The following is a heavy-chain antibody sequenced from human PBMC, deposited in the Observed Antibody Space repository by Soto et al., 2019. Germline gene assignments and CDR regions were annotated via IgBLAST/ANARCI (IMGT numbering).Heavy chain of an antibody. CDR3: ARGTYCGSDCYWTLDY. J-gene: IGHJ4*02. V-gene: IGHV4-61*01. Sequence: PSETLSLTCSGSLGSINSGRSSWNWILQSPGKVLEWIGYFYYGETTNKKSSVNSRFTVSVDTSKSQFSLKVTSVTTADTAVYYCARGTYCGSDCYWTLDYWGQGKMVTVSS. CDR1: LGSINSGRSS. CDR2: FYYGETT. D-gene: IGHD2-21*02.